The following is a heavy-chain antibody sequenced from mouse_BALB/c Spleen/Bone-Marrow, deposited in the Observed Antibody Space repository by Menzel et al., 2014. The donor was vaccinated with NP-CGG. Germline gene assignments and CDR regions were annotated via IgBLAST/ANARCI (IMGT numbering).Heavy chain of an antibody. V-gene: IGHV1-80*01. CDR2: IYPGDGDT. J-gene: IGHJ3*01. CDR3: ARGLRAY. Sequence: VQLQQSGAELVRPGSSVRISCKASGYAFSTHWMNWVKQRPGQGLEWIGQIYPGDGDTNYNGKFKGKATLTADKSSSTAYMQLSSLTSEDSAIYFCARGLRAYWGQGTLVTVSA. CDR1: GYAFSTHW.